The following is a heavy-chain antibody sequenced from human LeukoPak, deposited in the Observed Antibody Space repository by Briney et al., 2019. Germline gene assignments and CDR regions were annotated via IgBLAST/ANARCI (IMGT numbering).Heavy chain of an antibody. CDR1: GFTFSSYA. CDR2: ISGSGGST. Sequence: PGGSLRLSCAASGFTFSSYAMSWVRQAPGKGLEWVSAISGSGGSTYYADSVKGRFIISRDNSKNTLYLQMNSLRAEDTAVYYCAKVHSGSYYGAFFDYWGQGTLVTVSS. V-gene: IGHV3-23*01. CDR3: AKVHSGSYYGAFFDY. D-gene: IGHD1-26*01. J-gene: IGHJ4*02.